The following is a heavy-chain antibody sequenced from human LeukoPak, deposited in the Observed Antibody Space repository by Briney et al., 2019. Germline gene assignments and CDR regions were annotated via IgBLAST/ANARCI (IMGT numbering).Heavy chain of an antibody. CDR2: IIPISGTA. CDR1: GGTFSSYA. D-gene: IGHD5-24*01. CDR3: ARDQWEMARISGAFDI. J-gene: IGHJ3*02. Sequence: SVKVSCKASGGTFSSYAVSWVRQAPGQGLEWMGGIIPISGTANYAQKFQGRVTITADESTSTAYMELSSLRSEDTAVYYCARDQWEMARISGAFDIWGQGTMVTVSS. V-gene: IGHV1-69*01.